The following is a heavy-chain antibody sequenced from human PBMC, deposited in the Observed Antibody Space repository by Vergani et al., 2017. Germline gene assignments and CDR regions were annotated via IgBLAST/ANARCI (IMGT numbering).Heavy chain of an antibody. CDR2: ISGSGGST. J-gene: IGHJ4*02. CDR1: GFTFSSYA. CDR3: AKVHLYYYDSSGYKVWDDY. D-gene: IGHD3-22*01. V-gene: IGHV3-23*01. Sequence: EVQLLESGGGLVQPGGSLRLSCAASGFTFSSYAMSWVRQAPGKGPEWVSAISGSGGSTYYADSVKGRFTISRDNSKNTLYLQMNSLRAEDTAVYYCAKVHLYYYDSSGYKVWDDYWGQGTLVTVSS.